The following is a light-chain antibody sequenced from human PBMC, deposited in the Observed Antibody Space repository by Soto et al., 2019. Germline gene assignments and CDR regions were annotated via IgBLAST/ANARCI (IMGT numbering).Light chain of an antibody. J-gene: IGKJ1*01. CDR3: QQRSNLWT. Sequence: EIVLTQSPATLSLSPGERATLSCRASQSVSSYLAWSQQKPGQAPRLLIYDASNRATGIPARFSGSGSGTDFTLTISSLEPEDFAVYYCQQRSNLWTFGQGTKVEIK. CDR1: QSVSSY. V-gene: IGKV3-11*01. CDR2: DAS.